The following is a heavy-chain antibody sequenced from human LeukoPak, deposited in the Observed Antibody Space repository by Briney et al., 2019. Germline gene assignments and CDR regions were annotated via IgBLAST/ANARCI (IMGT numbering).Heavy chain of an antibody. V-gene: IGHV5-51*01. Sequence: GESLKISCKGSGYNFTSYWIGWVRQMPGKGLEWMGIIYPGDSDTRYSPSFQGQVIISADKSISTAYLQWSSLKASDTAMYYCARRYCSSTSCYAGSDYWGQGTLVTVSS. D-gene: IGHD2-2*01. J-gene: IGHJ4*02. CDR2: IYPGDSDT. CDR1: GYNFTSYW. CDR3: ARRYCSSTSCYAGSDY.